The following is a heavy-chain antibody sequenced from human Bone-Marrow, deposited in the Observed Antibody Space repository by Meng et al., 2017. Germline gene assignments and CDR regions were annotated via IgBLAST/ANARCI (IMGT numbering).Heavy chain of an antibody. CDR1: GFTFSSYW. Sequence: GEFLKISCAASGFTFSSYWMSWVRQAPGKGLEWVANIKQDGSEKYYVDSVKGRFTISRDNAKNSLYLQMNSLRAEDTAVYYCARDIWGYATSFDYWGQGTLVTVSS. D-gene: IGHD3-16*01. J-gene: IGHJ4*02. CDR2: IKQDGSEK. CDR3: ARDIWGYATSFDY. V-gene: IGHV3-7*01.